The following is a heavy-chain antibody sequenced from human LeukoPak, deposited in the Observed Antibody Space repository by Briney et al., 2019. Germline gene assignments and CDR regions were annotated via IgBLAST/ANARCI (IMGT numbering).Heavy chain of an antibody. V-gene: IGHV3-30*02. CDR3: AKDALGIVVVPAASIDY. D-gene: IGHD2-2*01. CDR1: GFTFSSYG. Sequence: GGSLRLSCAASGFTFSSYGMHWVRQAPGKGLEWAAFIRYDGSNKYYADSVKGRFTISRDNSKNTLYLQMNSLRAEDTAVYYCAKDALGIVVVPAASIDYWGQGTLVTVSS. J-gene: IGHJ4*02. CDR2: IRYDGSNK.